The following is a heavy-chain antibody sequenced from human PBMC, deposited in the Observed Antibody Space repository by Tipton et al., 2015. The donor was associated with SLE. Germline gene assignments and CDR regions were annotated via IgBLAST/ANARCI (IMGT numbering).Heavy chain of an antibody. Sequence: TLSLTCTVSGGSISNSYWTWIRQPPGKGLEWIGSIFYTGSVHDNPSLTSRVTMSLDTSKSQFSLRLTSVSAADTAMYYCASGSYPGYFDYWGQGTLVTVSS. CDR2: IFYTGSV. CDR3: ASGSYPGYFDY. J-gene: IGHJ4*02. D-gene: IGHD1-26*01. V-gene: IGHV4-59*01. CDR1: GGSISNSY.